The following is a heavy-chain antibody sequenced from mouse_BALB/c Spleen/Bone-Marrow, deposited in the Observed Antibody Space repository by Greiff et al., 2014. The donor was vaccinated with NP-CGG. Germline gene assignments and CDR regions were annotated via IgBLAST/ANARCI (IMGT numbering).Heavy chain of an antibody. V-gene: IGHV14-3*02. CDR3: ARYDYRYSWFAY. Sequence: VQLQQSGAELVKPGASVKLSCTASGFNIKDTYMHWGKKRPEQGLEWIGRIDPANGNTKYDPKFQGKATITTDTSSNTAYLRLGSLTSEDTAVYYCARYDYRYSWFAYWGQGTLVTVSA. J-gene: IGHJ3*01. CDR2: IDPANGNT. D-gene: IGHD2-14*01. CDR1: GFNIKDTY.